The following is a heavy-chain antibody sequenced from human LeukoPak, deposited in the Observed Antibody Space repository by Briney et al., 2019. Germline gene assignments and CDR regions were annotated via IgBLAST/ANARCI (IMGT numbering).Heavy chain of an antibody. Sequence: SETLSLTCAVYGGSFSGYYWSWIRQPPGKGLEWIGEINHSGSTNYNPSLKSRVTISVDTSKNQFSLKLSSVTAADTAVYYCANVGGDYWGQGTLVTVSS. CDR2: INHSGST. V-gene: IGHV4-34*01. CDR1: GGSFSGYY. D-gene: IGHD1-26*01. CDR3: ANVGGDY. J-gene: IGHJ4*02.